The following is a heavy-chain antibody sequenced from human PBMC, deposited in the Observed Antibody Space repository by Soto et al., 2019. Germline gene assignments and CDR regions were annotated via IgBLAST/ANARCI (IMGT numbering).Heavy chain of an antibody. CDR2: VISLFGTA. V-gene: IGHV1-69*13. Sequence: SVKVSCKASGGTFSSHSINWVRQAPGQGLEWMGGVISLFGTANYAHNFKGRVTITADQSTSTAYMELNSLRSDDTAVYYCASVVGFRRSSAALLVWGQGTLVIVSS. CDR3: ASVVGFRRSSAALLV. D-gene: IGHD2-2*01. J-gene: IGHJ4*02. CDR1: GGTFSSHS.